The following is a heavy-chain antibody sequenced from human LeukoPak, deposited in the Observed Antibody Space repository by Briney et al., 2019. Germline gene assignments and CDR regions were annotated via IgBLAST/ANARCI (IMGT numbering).Heavy chain of an antibody. Sequence: PGRSLRLSCAASGFTFSSHAMHWVRQAPGKGLEWVALISYDGSTRDYVDSEKGRFTTSRDNSINTLYLQMDSLRPEDTAVYYCARAPYSSGWYYFDYWGQGTLVTVSS. V-gene: IGHV3-30*04. CDR1: GFTFSSHA. CDR3: ARAPYSSGWYYFDY. D-gene: IGHD6-19*01. CDR2: ISYDGSTR. J-gene: IGHJ4*02.